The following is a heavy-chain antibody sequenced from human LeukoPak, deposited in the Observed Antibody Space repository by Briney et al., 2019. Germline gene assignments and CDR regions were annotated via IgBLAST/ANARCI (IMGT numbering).Heavy chain of an antibody. V-gene: IGHV5-51*01. CDR2: IYPGDSDI. CDR1: GYSFTTYW. D-gene: IGHD2-21*01. CDR3: ARMGQLGLFGY. Sequence: GESLKISCRGSGYSFTTYWSAWVRQMPGKGLEWMGIIYPGDSDIRYSPSFQGQVTISVDKSTRTAYLQWNSLKASDTAIYYCARMGQLGLFGYWAQGTLVTVSS. J-gene: IGHJ4*02.